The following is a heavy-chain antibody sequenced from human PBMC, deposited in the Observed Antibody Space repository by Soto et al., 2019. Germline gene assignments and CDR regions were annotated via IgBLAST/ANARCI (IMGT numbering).Heavy chain of an antibody. V-gene: IGHV5-51*01. Sequence: GESLKISCKGSGYSFTSYWIGWVRQMPGKGLEWMGIIYPGDSDTRYSPSFQGQVTISADKSISTAYLQWSSLKASDTAMYYCARNGLYYYDSSGYYPFDYWGQGTLVTVSS. D-gene: IGHD3-22*01. J-gene: IGHJ4*02. CDR3: ARNGLYYYDSSGYYPFDY. CDR2: IYPGDSDT. CDR1: GYSFTSYW.